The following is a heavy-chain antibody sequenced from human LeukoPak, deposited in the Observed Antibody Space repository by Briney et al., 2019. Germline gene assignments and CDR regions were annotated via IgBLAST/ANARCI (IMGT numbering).Heavy chain of an antibody. CDR2: IKQDGSEK. CDR3: ARGAPLGSGSHIGY. V-gene: IGHV3-7*01. Sequence: GGSLRLSCAASGFTFSSYWMSWVRQAPGKGLEWVANIKQDGSEKYYVDSVKGRFTISRDNAKNSLYLQMNSLRAEDTAVYYCARGAPLGSGSHIGYWGQGTLVTVSS. D-gene: IGHD3-10*01. J-gene: IGHJ4*02. CDR1: GFTFSSYW.